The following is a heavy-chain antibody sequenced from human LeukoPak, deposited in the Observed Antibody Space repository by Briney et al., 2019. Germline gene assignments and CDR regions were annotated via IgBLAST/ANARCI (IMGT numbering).Heavy chain of an antibody. CDR3: ARVGYCSGGSCSGILDY. D-gene: IGHD2-15*01. V-gene: IGHV1-18*01. Sequence: ASVKVSCKASGYTFTSYGISWVRQAPGQGLEWMGWISAYNGNTNYAQKLQGRVTMTTDTSTSTAYMELRSLRSDDTAVYYCARVGYCSGGSCSGILDYWGQGTLVTVSS. CDR2: ISAYNGNT. J-gene: IGHJ4*02. CDR1: GYTFTSYG.